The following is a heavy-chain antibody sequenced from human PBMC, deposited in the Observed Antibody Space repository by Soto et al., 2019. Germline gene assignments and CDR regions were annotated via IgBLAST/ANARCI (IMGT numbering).Heavy chain of an antibody. J-gene: IGHJ6*02. CDR3: ASTINYDYYYYYGMDV. CDR2: IYYSGST. CDR1: GGSISSSSYY. D-gene: IGHD3-10*01. V-gene: IGHV4-39*07. Sequence: SETLSLTCTVSGGSISSSSYYWGWIRQPPGKGLEWIGSIYYSGSTYYNPSLKSRVTISVDTSKNQFSLKLSSVTAADTAVYYCASTINYDYYYYYGMDVWGQGTTVTVSS.